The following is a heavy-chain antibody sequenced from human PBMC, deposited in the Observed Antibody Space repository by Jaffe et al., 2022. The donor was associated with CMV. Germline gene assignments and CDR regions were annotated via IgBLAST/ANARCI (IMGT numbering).Heavy chain of an antibody. CDR2: ISGSGGST. V-gene: IGHV3-23*01. J-gene: IGHJ4*02. CDR1: GFTFSSHA. Sequence: EVQLLESGGDLVQPGGSLRLSCAASGFTFSSHAMSWVRQAPGKGLEWVSTISGSGGSTYYADSVKGRFTISRDNSKNTLSLQLDSLRADDTAVYYCAKTQRDCGSGRCYALTDFDYWGQGTLVTVSS. CDR3: AKTQRDCGSGRCYALTDFDY. D-gene: IGHD2-2*01.